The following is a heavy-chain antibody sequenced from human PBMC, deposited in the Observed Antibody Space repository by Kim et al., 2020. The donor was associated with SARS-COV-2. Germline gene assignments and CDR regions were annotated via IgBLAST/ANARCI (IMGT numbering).Heavy chain of an antibody. CDR1: GFTFSGSF. CDR2: IRSNANNYAT. CDR3: TIQTIGAAGVDV. Sequence: GGSLRLSCAASGFTFSGSFMHWVRQASGKGLEWVGRIRSNANNYATTYAASVKCRFTISRDDSKDTAYLQMNSLKAEDTAFYYCTIQTIGAAGVDVWGQGTTVTVS. J-gene: IGHJ6*02. V-gene: IGHV3-73*01. D-gene: IGHD6-25*01.